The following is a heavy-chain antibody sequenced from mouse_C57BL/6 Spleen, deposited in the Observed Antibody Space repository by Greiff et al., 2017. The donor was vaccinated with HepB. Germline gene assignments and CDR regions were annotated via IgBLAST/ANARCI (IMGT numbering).Heavy chain of an antibody. CDR1: GFSLSTSGMG. CDR3: AGRRDYYERSYYAMGY. J-gene: IGHJ4*01. D-gene: IGHD1-1*02. V-gene: IGHV8-12*01. Sequence: QVTLKESGPGLLQSSQTLSLTCSFSGFSLSTSGMGLSWLRQPSGKGLKWLAHLYWDDNKRYNPSLKSRLTISKDTSRNQVFLKITSVDTADTATYYCAGRRDYYERSYYAMGYWGQGTSVTVSS. CDR2: LYWDDNK.